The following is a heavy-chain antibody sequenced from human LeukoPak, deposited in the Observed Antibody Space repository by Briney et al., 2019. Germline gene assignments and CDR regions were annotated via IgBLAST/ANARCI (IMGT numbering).Heavy chain of an antibody. J-gene: IGHJ4*02. CDR3: AGAGSYYFDY. V-gene: IGHV1-69*04. Sequence: GSSVKVSCKASGGTFSSYAISWVRQAPGQGLEWMGRIIPILGIANFAQKFQGRVTITADKSTSTAYMELSSLRSEDTAVYYCAGAGSYYFDYWGQGTLVTVSS. CDR2: IIPILGIA. CDR1: GGTFSSYA.